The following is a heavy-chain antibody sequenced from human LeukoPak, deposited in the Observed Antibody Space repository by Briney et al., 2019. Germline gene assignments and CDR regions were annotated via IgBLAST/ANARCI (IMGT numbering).Heavy chain of an antibody. CDR2: ITSSSSNI. Sequence: PGGSLRLSCAASGFTFSSYSMNWVRQAPGKGLEWVSSITSSSSNIYYADSVKGRFTISRDDAKNSPYLQMNSLRAEDTAVYYCARGGGSSWYNFDYWGQGTLVTVSS. J-gene: IGHJ4*02. D-gene: IGHD6-13*01. V-gene: IGHV3-21*01. CDR1: GFTFSSYS. CDR3: ARGGGSSWYNFDY.